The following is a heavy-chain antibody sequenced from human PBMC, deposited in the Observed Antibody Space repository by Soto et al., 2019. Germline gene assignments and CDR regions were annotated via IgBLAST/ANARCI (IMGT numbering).Heavy chain of an antibody. CDR1: GDSVTSGSIY. CDR2: VHYTGST. CDR3: ARVRGSFGVVRADFYQYGMDV. V-gene: IGHV4-61*03. D-gene: IGHD3-3*01. J-gene: IGHJ6*02. Sequence: QVQLQESGPGLVKPSETLSLTCTVSGDSVTSGSIYWSWIRQPPGKGLEWIGYVHYTGSTNYNPSPHSRVAISVDTSKTHVSLKLSSVTAADTAVYYCARVRGSFGVVRADFYQYGMDVWGQGTTVTVSS.